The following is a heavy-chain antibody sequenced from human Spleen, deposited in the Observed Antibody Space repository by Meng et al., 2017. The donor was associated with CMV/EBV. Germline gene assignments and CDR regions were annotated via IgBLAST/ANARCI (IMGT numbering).Heavy chain of an antibody. CDR1: GFTFSSYG. V-gene: IGHV3-21*06. J-gene: IGHJ6*02. Sequence: GESLKISCAASGFTFSSYGMSWVRQTPGKGLEWVSSVTSTSSNTYYSDSVKGRFTISRDSAKNSVYLQMNSLTAEDTAVYYCAGDCTSTSCYSRGMDVWGQGTTVTVSS. CDR2: VTSTSSNT. D-gene: IGHD2-2*01. CDR3: AGDCTSTSCYSRGMDV.